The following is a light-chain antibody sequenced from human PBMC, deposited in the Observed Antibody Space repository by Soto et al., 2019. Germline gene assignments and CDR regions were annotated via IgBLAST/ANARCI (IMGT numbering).Light chain of an antibody. CDR1: QSVNSY. CDR3: QQHNNWPST. Sequence: EIVLTQSPATLSLSPGERATLSCRASQSVNSYLAWYQQKPGQAPRLLIYDASTRATGIPARFSGSGSGTDFTLTISSLQPEDFAVYYCQQHNNWPSTFGQGTRLEIK. CDR2: DAS. J-gene: IGKJ5*01. V-gene: IGKV3-11*01.